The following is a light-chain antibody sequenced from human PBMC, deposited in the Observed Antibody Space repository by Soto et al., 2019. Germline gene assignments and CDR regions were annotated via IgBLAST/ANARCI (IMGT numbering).Light chain of an antibody. CDR3: QQYNNLPPT. V-gene: IGKV3-15*01. CDR2: SSS. CDR1: QRISTN. J-gene: IGKJ1*01. Sequence: EAVLTQSPATLSVSPGERATLSRRASQRISTNLAWYQHIPGQAPRLLIVSSSRRPTDVPARFSGSGSGTDFTLTISSLQSEDSAFYYCQQYNNLPPTFGQGTKVDI.